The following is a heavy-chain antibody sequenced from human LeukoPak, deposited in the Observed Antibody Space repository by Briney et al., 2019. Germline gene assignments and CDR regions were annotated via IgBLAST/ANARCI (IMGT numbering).Heavy chain of an antibody. Sequence: SVKVSCKASGGTFSSYAISWVRQAPGQGLEWMGGIIPIFGTANYAQKFQGRVTTTTDESTSTAYMELSSLRSEDTAVYYCAKELYSSGCLDYWGQGTLVTVSS. CDR2: IIPIFGTA. D-gene: IGHD6-19*01. CDR1: GGTFSSYA. CDR3: AKELYSSGCLDY. J-gene: IGHJ4*02. V-gene: IGHV1-69*05.